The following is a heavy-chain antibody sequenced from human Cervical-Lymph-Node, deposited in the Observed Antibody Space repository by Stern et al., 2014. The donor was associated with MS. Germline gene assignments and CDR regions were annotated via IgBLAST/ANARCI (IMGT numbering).Heavy chain of an antibody. CDR1: GGTFRNFA. V-gene: IGHV1-69*05. J-gene: IGHJ6*02. CDR3: ASAHPATRRGYKGMNV. D-gene: IGHD2-2*01. Sequence: QVQLVQSGSEVRKPGSSVNVTCKASGGTFRNFAVNWVRQAPGQGLEWVGGIIPVFGTPTYSQKFQDRVTILSDESTNTVYVELSSLTTDDTATYFCASAHPATRRGYKGMNVWGQGTTIAVSS. CDR2: IIPVFGTP.